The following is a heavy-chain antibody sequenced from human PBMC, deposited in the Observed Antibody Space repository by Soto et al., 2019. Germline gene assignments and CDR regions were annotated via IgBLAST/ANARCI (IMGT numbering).Heavy chain of an antibody. CDR1: GYTFTSYD. J-gene: IGHJ6*02. Sequence: GASVKVSCKASGYTFTSYDINWVRQATGQGLEWMGWMNPNSGNTGYAQKFQGRVTITRDTSASTAYMELSSLRSEDTAGYYCARGGLALMDVWGQGTTVTVSS. D-gene: IGHD2-21*01. CDR3: ARGGLALMDV. V-gene: IGHV1-8*01. CDR2: MNPNSGNT.